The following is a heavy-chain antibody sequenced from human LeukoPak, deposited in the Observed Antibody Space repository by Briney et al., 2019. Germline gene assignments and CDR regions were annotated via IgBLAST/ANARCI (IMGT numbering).Heavy chain of an antibody. J-gene: IGHJ5*02. Sequence: SVKVSCKASGGTFSSYAISWVRQAPGQGLEWMGGIIPIFGTANYAQKFQGRVTITADESTSTAYMELSCLRSEDTAVYYCARGLSGYAWFDPWGQGTLVTVSS. D-gene: IGHD5-12*01. CDR2: IIPIFGTA. CDR1: GGTFSSYA. V-gene: IGHV1-69*13. CDR3: ARGLSGYAWFDP.